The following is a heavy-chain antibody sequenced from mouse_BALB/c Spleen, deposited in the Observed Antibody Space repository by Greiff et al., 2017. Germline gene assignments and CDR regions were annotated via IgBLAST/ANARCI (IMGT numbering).Heavy chain of an antibody. D-gene: IGHD2-1*01. V-gene: IGHV7-3*02. CDR3: ARGDGNYVAWFAY. CDR1: GFTFTDYY. CDR2: IRNKANGYTT. Sequence: EVKLMESGGGLVQPGGSLRLSCATSGFTFTDYYMSWVRQPPGKALEWLGFIRNKANGYTTEYSASVKGRFTISRDNSQSILYLQMNTLRAEDSATYYCARGDGNYVAWFAYWGQGTLVTVSA. J-gene: IGHJ3*01.